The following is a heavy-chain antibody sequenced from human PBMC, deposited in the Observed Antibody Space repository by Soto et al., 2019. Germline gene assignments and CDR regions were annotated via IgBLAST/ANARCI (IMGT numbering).Heavy chain of an antibody. J-gene: IGHJ4*02. CDR1: GYTFTTYY. Sequence: QVQLVQSVAAVKKPGASVKVSCKASGYTFTTYYMHWVRQAPGQGLESMGIISPDGGRTSYAQKLQGRVTMTRDTSTSRVSMELLSLRSEDTAVYYCATRDPGHYWAQGTLVTVAS. CDR3: ATRDPGHY. CDR2: ISPDGGRT. V-gene: IGHV1-46*01.